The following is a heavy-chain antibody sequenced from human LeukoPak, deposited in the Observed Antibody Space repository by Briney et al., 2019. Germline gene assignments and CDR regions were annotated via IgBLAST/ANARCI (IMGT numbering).Heavy chain of an antibody. D-gene: IGHD3-10*01. CDR3: ARAPGYYPDAFDI. Sequence: SETLSLTCTVSGGSISSGGYYWSWIRQHPGKGLEWIGYIYYSGSTYYNPSLKSRVTISVDTSKNQFSLKLSSVTAADTAVYYCARAPGYYPDAFDIWGQGTMVTVSS. V-gene: IGHV4-31*03. CDR2: IYYSGST. J-gene: IGHJ3*02. CDR1: GGSISSGGYY.